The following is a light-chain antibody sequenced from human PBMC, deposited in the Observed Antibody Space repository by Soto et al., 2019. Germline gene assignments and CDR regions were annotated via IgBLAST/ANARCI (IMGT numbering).Light chain of an antibody. CDR1: QSVSSN. CDR3: QQYNNWLALT. V-gene: IGKV3D-15*01. CDR2: GAS. Sequence: EIVMTQSPATLSVSPGERATLSCRASQSVSSNLAWYQQKPGQAPRLLIYGASTRSTGIPAMLSGSGSGTEFTLTISSLQSEYCAVYYCQQYNNWLALTFGGGTKVEIK. J-gene: IGKJ4*01.